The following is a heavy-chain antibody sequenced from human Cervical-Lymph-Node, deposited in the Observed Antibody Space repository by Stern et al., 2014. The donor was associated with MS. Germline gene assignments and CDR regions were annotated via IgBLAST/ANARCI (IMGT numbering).Heavy chain of an antibody. CDR1: GGSIISGDFY. J-gene: IGHJ5*02. V-gene: IGHV4-31*03. CDR3: ARRAGGSDNYFDP. CDR2: IYYSGST. Sequence: QLQLQESGPGLVKPSQTLSLTCTVSGGSIISGDFYLSWIRQPPGKGLEWIGYIYYSGSTYYNPSLNSRVTISVDTANNQFSLKLSSVTAADTAVYYCARRAGGSDNYFDPWGQGTLVTVSS. D-gene: IGHD4/OR15-4a*01.